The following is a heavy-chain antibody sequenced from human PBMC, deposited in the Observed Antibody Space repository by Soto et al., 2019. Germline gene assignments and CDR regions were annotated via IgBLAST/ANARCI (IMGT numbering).Heavy chain of an antibody. CDR1: GGSISSGSYY. CDR3: ARQGYYGSGSYYRFRWFDP. Sequence: SETLSLTCSVSGGSISSGSYYWGWIRQPPGKGLEWIASIYYSGSTYYNPSLKSRVTIFVDTSKNQFSLKLSSVTAADTALYYCARQGYYGSGSYYRFRWFDPWGQGTLVT. CDR2: IYYSGST. V-gene: IGHV4-39*01. J-gene: IGHJ5*02. D-gene: IGHD3-10*01.